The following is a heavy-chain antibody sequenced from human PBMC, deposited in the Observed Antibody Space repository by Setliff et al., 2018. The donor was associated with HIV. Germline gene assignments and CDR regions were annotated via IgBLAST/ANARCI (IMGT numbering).Heavy chain of an antibody. V-gene: IGHV1-3*01. D-gene: IGHD3-10*01. CDR1: GYTFTSYA. J-gene: IGHJ4*02. Sequence: ASVKVSCKASGYTFTSYAIHWVRQAPGHGLEWMGWINAGNGDTEYSQKFQGRVTIDRDTSATTAYMELRSLRSEDTAVYYCARDGWELDRGRADYFDYWGQGALVTVSS. CDR2: INAGNGDT. CDR3: ARDGWELDRGRADYFDY.